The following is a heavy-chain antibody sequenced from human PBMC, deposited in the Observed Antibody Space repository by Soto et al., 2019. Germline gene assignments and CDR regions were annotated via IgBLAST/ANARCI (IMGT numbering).Heavy chain of an antibody. D-gene: IGHD2-15*01. J-gene: IGHJ4*02. V-gene: IGHV4-30-2*01. CDR1: GGSISRGGDS. CDR2: IYHSGST. CDR3: ARGQVVAAQH. Sequence: PSETLSLTCAVSGGSISRGGDSWSWIRQPPGKGLEWIGYIYHSGSTYYNPSLKSRVTISVDRSKNQFSLKLSSVTAADTAVYYCARGQVVAAQHWGQGTLVTVS.